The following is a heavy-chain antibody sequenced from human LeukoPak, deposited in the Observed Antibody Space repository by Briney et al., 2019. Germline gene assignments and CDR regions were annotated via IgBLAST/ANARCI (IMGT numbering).Heavy chain of an antibody. Sequence: GGSLRLSCAASGFTFSDYYMSWIRQAPGKGLEWVSYISSSGSTIYYADSVKGRFTISRDNAKNSLYLQMNSLRAEGTAVYYCARVWGYCSGGTCYSIPFDYWGQGTLVTVSS. CDR2: ISSSGSTI. V-gene: IGHV3-11*04. J-gene: IGHJ4*02. CDR3: ARVWGYCSGGTCYSIPFDY. D-gene: IGHD2-15*01. CDR1: GFTFSDYY.